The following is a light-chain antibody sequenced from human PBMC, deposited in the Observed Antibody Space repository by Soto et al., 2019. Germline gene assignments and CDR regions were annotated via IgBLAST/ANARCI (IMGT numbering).Light chain of an antibody. CDR1: QSVSSN. CDR3: QQYNNSART. CDR2: GAS. V-gene: IGKV3-15*01. Sequence: EIVMTQSPATLSGSPGGRATLSCRARQSVSSNLAWYQQKPGQAPRLLIYGASTRSTGIPARFSGSGSGTEFTLTIRSLQSADFEVYYCQQYNNSARTFGQGTTVDIK. J-gene: IGKJ1*01.